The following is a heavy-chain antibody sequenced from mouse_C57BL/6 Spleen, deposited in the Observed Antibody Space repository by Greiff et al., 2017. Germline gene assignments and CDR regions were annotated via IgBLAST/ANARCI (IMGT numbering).Heavy chain of an antibody. CDR2: IHPNSGST. CDR1: GYTFTSYW. CDR3: ERTGDGYPGFDY. J-gene: IGHJ3*01. D-gene: IGHD2-3*01. V-gene: IGHV1-64*01. Sequence: QVQLQQSGAELVKPGASVKLSCKASGYTFTSYWMHWVKQRPGQGLEWIGMIHPNSGSTNYNEKFKSKATLTVDKSSNTAFLLLSRVSSEDYAVYYCERTGDGYPGFDYWGQGTSVTVSA.